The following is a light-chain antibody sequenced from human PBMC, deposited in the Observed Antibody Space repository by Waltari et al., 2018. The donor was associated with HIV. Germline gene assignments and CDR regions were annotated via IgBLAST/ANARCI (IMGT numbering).Light chain of an antibody. J-gene: IGKJ1*01. CDR3: QEYNNWPWT. V-gene: IGKV3-15*01. Sequence: VLTQSPATLSVSPGDRVTLSCRASESVSSNLAWYQQKRGQAPRLVIYGASSRAAGIPGRFSGSGSGTEFTLTISSLQSEDFAVYYCQEYNNWPWTFGQGTNVEIK. CDR2: GAS. CDR1: ESVSSN.